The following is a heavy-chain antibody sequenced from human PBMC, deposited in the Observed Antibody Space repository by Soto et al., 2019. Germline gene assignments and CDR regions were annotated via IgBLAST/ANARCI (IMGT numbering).Heavy chain of an antibody. Sequence: EVQLVESGGGLVQPGGSLRLSCAASGFTFSSYSMNWVRQAPGKGLEWVSYISSSSSTIYYADSVKGRFTISRDNAKNSLYLQMNSLRAEDTAVYYWARGDSSVDYWGQGTLVTVSS. D-gene: IGHD3-22*01. CDR1: GFTFSSYS. J-gene: IGHJ4*02. V-gene: IGHV3-48*01. CDR3: ARGDSSVDY. CDR2: ISSSSSTI.